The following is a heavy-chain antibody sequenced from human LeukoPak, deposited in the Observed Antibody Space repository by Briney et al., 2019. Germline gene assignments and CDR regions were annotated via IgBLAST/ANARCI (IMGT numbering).Heavy chain of an antibody. D-gene: IGHD4-23*01. CDR2: XXYDGSNK. CDR1: GFTFSSYG. CDR3: AKVDYGGNLXGXGYFDY. V-gene: IGHV3-30*18. Sequence: PGGSLRLSCAASGFTFSSYGMPWVRQAPGKGLEWVXXXXYDGSNKYYADSVKGRFTISRDNSKNTLYLQMNSLRAEDTAVYYXAKVDYGGNLXGXGYFDYWGQGTLVTVSS. J-gene: IGHJ4*02.